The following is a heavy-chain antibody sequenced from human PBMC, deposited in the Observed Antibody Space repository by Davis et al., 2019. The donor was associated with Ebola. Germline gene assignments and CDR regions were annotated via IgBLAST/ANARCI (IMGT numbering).Heavy chain of an antibody. CDR1: GGSINNCV. CDR3: AREGFDEGVPIA. V-gene: IGHV1-69*13. D-gene: IGHD2-15*01. Sequence: SVKVSCKASGGSINNCVITWVRQAPGQGLEWVGGIIPLFGMVKYAQKFQGRVTIIADGSTNTAYMGLNTLTSEDTAMYYCAREGFDEGVPIAWGQGTLITVSS. J-gene: IGHJ4*02. CDR2: IIPLFGMV.